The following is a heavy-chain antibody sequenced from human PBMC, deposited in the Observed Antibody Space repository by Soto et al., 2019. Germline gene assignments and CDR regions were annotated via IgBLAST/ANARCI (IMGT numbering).Heavy chain of an antibody. CDR2: ISSSSSYI. J-gene: IGHJ3*02. Sequence: GGSLRLSCAASGFTFSSYSMNWVRQAPGKGLEWVSSISSSSSYIYYADSVKGRFTISRDNAKNSLYLQMNSLRAEDTAVYYCARDRGRGYSYGIAAAGAFDIWGQGTMVTVSS. V-gene: IGHV3-21*01. D-gene: IGHD5-18*01. CDR1: GFTFSSYS. CDR3: ARDRGRGYSYGIAAAGAFDI.